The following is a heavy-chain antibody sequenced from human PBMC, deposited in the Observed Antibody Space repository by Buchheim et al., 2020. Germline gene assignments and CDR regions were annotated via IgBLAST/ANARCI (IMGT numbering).Heavy chain of an antibody. V-gene: IGHV3-30*18. D-gene: IGHD2-21*01. CDR2: ISYDGSNK. CDR1: GFTFSSYG. Sequence: QVQLVESGGGVVQPGRSLRLSCAASGFTFSSYGMHWVRQAPGKGLEWVAVISYDGSNKYYADSVKGRFTISRDNSKNTLYLQMNSLRAEDTAVYYCAKDLGLVWTQLDYWGQGTL. CDR3: AKDLGLVWTQLDY. J-gene: IGHJ4*02.